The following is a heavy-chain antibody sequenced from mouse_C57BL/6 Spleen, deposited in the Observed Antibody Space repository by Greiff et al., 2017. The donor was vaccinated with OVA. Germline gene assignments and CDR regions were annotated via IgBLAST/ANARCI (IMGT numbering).Heavy chain of an antibody. CDR3: ARGPPYGYDVGD. Sequence: QVQLQQPGAELVKPGASVKLSCKASGYTFTSYWMQWVKQRPGQGLEWIGEIDPSDSYTNYNQKFKGKATLTVDTSSSTAYMQLSSLTSEDSAVYYCARGPPYGYDVGDWGKGTTLTVSS. D-gene: IGHD2-2*01. J-gene: IGHJ2*01. CDR2: IDPSDSYT. V-gene: IGHV1-50*01. CDR1: GYTFTSYW.